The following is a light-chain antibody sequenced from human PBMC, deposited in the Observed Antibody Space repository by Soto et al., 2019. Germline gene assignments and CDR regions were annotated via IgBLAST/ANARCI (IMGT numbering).Light chain of an antibody. CDR3: QQLDSYPLT. CDR2: GTS. J-gene: IGKJ4*01. CDR1: QSVSSD. V-gene: IGKV3-15*01. Sequence: VNTQSPDSLSVSPGERAPLCGGASQSVSSDLAWYQQNPGQATRLLIYGTSTRATGIPARFSGSGSGTEFTLTISILPSEDFATYCCQQLDSYPLTFGGGTKVDIK.